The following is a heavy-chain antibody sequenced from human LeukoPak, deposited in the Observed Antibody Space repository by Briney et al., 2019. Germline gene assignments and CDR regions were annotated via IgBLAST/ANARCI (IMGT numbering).Heavy chain of an antibody. V-gene: IGHV3-7*03. CDR1: GFIFTDYW. J-gene: IGHJ1*01. D-gene: IGHD1-1*01. CDR2: TNKDGSEK. CDR3: VRDGNDGLNDWEY. Sequence: GGSLRLSCEASGFIFTDYWMTWARQAPGKGLEWVANTNKDGSEKWYVDSVKGRFTISRDYAKNSLYLQMNSLKAGDTALYYCVRDGNDGLNDWEYWGQGALVTVSS.